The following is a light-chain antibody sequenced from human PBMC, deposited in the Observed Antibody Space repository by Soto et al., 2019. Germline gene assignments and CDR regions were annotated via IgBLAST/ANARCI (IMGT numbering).Light chain of an antibody. Sequence: EIVLTQSPGTLSLSSGERAILSCRASQSVSTSQLARHQQKPGQAPRLLIYGASTRATGIPDRFSGSGSGTDFTLTISRLEPEDFAVYYCQQYLSSPITFGQGTRLEIK. CDR1: QSVSTSQ. J-gene: IGKJ5*01. CDR3: QQYLSSPIT. V-gene: IGKV3-20*01. CDR2: GAS.